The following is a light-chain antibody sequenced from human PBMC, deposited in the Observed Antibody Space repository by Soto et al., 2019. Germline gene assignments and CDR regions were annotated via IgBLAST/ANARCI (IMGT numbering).Light chain of an antibody. J-gene: IGKJ2*01. Sequence: DVVLTQSPLSLPVTLGQPASISCRSSQSFVHSDGNTYLHWFQQRPGQSPRRLIYRVSTRESGVPYRFSGGGSGTDFTLKISRVEAEDVGVYYCMEGTYWPKTFGQGTKLEIK. CDR2: RVS. CDR1: QSFVHSDGNTY. V-gene: IGKV2-30*02. CDR3: MEGTYWPKT.